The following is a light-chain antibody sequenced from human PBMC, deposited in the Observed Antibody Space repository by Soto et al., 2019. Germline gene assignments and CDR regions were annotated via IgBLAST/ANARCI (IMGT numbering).Light chain of an antibody. CDR2: KAS. Sequence: DIQMTQSPSTLSASLGDIVTITCRASQSISSWLAWYQQKPGKAPKLLIYKASSLESGAPSRFSGSGSGTEFTLTISSLQPDDFATYYCQQYNSYSYTFGQGTKLEIK. CDR3: QQYNSYSYT. V-gene: IGKV1-5*03. J-gene: IGKJ2*01. CDR1: QSISSW.